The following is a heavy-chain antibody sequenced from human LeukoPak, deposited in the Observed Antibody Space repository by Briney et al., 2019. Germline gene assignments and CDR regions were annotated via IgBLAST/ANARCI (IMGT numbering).Heavy chain of an antibody. CDR2: IKEDGSEE. CDR3: VRDSRPGGAMGLYHNFDF. D-gene: IGHD3-16*01. Sequence: PGGSLRLSCAASGFKFSDFWMTWVRQTPGKGLEWVANIKEDGSEEHHVDSVKGRFTISRDNTKSSLFLQMNSLRGDDTAVYYCVRDSRPGGAMGLYHNFDFWGQGTLVTVSS. V-gene: IGHV3-7*01. J-gene: IGHJ4*02. CDR1: GFKFSDFW.